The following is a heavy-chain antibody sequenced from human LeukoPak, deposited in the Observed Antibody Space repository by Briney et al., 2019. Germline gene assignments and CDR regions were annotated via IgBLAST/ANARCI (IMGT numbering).Heavy chain of an antibody. D-gene: IGHD3-10*01. V-gene: IGHV4-30-4*01. Sequence: SQTLSLTCTVPGGSISRGDYYWSWIRQPPGKGLERIGYIYYSGSTYYNPSLKSRVTISVDTSKNQFSLKLSSVTAADTAVYYCASSPYYYGSGSYYNYYYYYGMDVWGQGTTVTVSS. CDR2: IYYSGST. CDR1: GGSISRGDYY. CDR3: ASSPYYYGSGSYYNYYYYYGMDV. J-gene: IGHJ6*02.